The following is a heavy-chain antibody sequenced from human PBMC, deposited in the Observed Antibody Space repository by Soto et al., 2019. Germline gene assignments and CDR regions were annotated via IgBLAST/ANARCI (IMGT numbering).Heavy chain of an antibody. Sequence: EVQLVESGGVVVQPGGSLRLSCAASGFTFNHYAMSWVRQAPGKGLEWVSAVSGRGGSTKYADSVKGRFIISRDNSNSTLYLQMDSLRGEDTAVYYCAKDSTVTTSLYFYYYGFDVWGQGTTVTVSS. J-gene: IGHJ6*01. V-gene: IGHV3-23*04. CDR1: GFTFNHYA. CDR2: VSGRGGST. CDR3: AKDSTVTTSLYFYYYGFDV. D-gene: IGHD4-17*01.